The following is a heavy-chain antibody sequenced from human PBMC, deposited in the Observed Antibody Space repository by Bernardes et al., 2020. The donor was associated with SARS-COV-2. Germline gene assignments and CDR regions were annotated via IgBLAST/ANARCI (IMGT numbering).Heavy chain of an antibody. D-gene: IGHD1-26*01. V-gene: IGHV3-21*01. CDR3: VRDLLGPLAGSRFDS. J-gene: IGHJ5*01. Sequence: GGSLRLSCAVSGFTFRSYTMNWVRQAPGKGLEWVSSVSSSSGSIYYRDSVRGRFTISRDDVRNSLYLQMNSLRVEDTAVYYCVRDLLGPLAGSRFDSWGKGTLVTVAS. CDR2: VSSSSGSI. CDR1: GFTFRSYT.